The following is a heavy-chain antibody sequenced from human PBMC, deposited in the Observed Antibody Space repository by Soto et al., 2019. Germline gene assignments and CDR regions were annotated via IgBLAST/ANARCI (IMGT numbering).Heavy chain of an antibody. V-gene: IGHV1-18*04. CDR3: AREPLYGSGSYYGWGYYYGMDV. CDR1: GYTFTSYG. Sequence: ASVKVSCKASGYTFTSYGISWVRQAPGQGLEWMGWISAYNGNTNYAQKLQGRVTMTTDTSTSTAYMELRSLRSDDTAVYYCAREPLYGSGSYYGWGYYYGMDVWGRGTTVTVSS. CDR2: ISAYNGNT. D-gene: IGHD3-10*01. J-gene: IGHJ6*02.